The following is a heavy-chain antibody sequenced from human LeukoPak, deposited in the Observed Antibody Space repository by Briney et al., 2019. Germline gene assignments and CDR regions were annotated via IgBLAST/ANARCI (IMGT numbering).Heavy chain of an antibody. D-gene: IGHD3-10*01. Sequence: GGSLRLSCAASGFTFSDYYINWIRQAPGRGLEWVSYISGSGSDTKYSDSVKGRFTISRDNAKNSLYLQMNSLRAEDTAVYYCARDSGSYYTDYWGQGTLVTVSS. V-gene: IGHV3-11*06. CDR1: GFTFSDYY. CDR3: ARDSGSYYTDY. J-gene: IGHJ4*02. CDR2: ISGSGSDT.